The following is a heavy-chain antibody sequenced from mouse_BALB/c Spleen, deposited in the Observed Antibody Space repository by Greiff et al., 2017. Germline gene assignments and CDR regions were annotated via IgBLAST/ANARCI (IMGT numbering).Heavy chain of an antibody. CDR2: ISSGGSYT. V-gene: IGHV5-6-4*01. CDR1: GFTFSSYT. Sequence: EVKVVESGGGLVKPGGSLKLSCAASGFTFSSYTMSWVRQTPEKRLEWVATISSGGSYTYYPDSVKGRFTISRDNAKNTLYLQMSSLKSEDTAMYYCTRDSPYDYDGFAYWGQGTLVTVSA. D-gene: IGHD2-4*01. J-gene: IGHJ3*01. CDR3: TRDSPYDYDGFAY.